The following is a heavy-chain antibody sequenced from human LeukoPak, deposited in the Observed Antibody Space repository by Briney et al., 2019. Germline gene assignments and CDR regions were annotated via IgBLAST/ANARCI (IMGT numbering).Heavy chain of an antibody. CDR2: IFYSGST. V-gene: IGHV4-59*01. Sequence: SETLSLTSTISGGSISSYYWSWIRQPPGKGLEWIGYIFYSGSTNYNPSLKSRVTISVDTSKNQFSLKLSSVTAADTAVYYCARGLVGATQYYFDYWGQGTLVSVSS. J-gene: IGHJ4*02. D-gene: IGHD1-26*01. CDR1: GGSISSYY. CDR3: ARGLVGATQYYFDY.